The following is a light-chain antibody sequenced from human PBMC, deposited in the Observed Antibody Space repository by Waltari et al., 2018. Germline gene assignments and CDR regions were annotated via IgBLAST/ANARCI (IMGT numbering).Light chain of an antibody. Sequence: QSALTQPASVSGSPGQSITISCPGTSSDVGGYNYVSWYQQHPGKAPKLMIYDVSKRPSGVSNRFSGSKSGNTASLTISGLQPEDEADYYCSSYTSSTTWVFGGGTKLTVL. CDR3: SSYTSSTTWV. CDR2: DVS. J-gene: IGLJ3*02. V-gene: IGLV2-14*01. CDR1: SSDVGGYNY.